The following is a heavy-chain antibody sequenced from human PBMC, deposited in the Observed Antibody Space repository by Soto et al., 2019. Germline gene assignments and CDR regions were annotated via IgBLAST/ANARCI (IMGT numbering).Heavy chain of an antibody. V-gene: IGHV3-53*01. CDR1: GFTVSSNY. D-gene: IGHD6-13*01. J-gene: IGHJ4*02. CDR2: IYSGGST. CDR3: ARDHAAAAGTGLVDY. Sequence: EVQLVESGGGLIQPGGSLRLSCAASGFTVSSNYMSWVRQAPGKGLEWVSVIYSGGSTYYADSVKGRFTISRDNSKNTLYLQMYSLRAEDTAVYYCARDHAAAAGTGLVDYWGQGTLVTVSS.